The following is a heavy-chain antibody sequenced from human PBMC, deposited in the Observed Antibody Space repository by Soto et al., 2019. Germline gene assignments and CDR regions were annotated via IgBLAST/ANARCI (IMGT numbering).Heavy chain of an antibody. CDR1: GGSISSGGYY. CDR2: IYYSGST. J-gene: IGHJ5*02. CDR3: AREKNRHWFDP. V-gene: IGHV4-31*03. Sequence: SETLSLTCTVSGGSISSGGYYWSWIRQHPGKGLEWIGYIYYSGSTYYNPSLKSRVTISVDTSKNQFSLKLSSVTAADTAVYYCAREKNRHWFDPWGRGTLVTVSS.